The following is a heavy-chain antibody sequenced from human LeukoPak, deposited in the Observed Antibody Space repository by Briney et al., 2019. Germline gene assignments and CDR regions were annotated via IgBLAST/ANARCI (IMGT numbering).Heavy chain of an antibody. J-gene: IGHJ4*02. CDR1: GFTFRNYG. Sequence: PGGPLRLSCAASGFTFRNYGIHWVRQPPGKGPEWVAFISYDGRNEYYAGSVKGRFTISRDNSKNTLSLQMNSLRAEDTAVYSCEKEDRGPSEMSTTKGLDYWGQGTLVTVSS. D-gene: IGHD5-24*01. CDR3: EKEDRGPSEMSTTKGLDY. CDR2: ISYDGRNE. V-gene: IGHV3-30*02.